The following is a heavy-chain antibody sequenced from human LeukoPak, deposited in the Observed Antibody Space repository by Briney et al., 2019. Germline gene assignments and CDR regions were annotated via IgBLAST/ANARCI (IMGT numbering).Heavy chain of an antibody. CDR3: ARGGGYETTD. J-gene: IGHJ4*02. D-gene: IGHD1-14*01. V-gene: IGHV3-74*01. CDR1: GFSFSSYW. CDR2: INGDGSST. Sequence: GGSLRLSCAVSGFSFSSYWMHWVRQAPGKGLVWVSRINGDGSSTSYADSVKGRFTISRDNAKNTLYLQMNSLRAEDTAVYYCARGGGYETTDWGQGTLVTVSS.